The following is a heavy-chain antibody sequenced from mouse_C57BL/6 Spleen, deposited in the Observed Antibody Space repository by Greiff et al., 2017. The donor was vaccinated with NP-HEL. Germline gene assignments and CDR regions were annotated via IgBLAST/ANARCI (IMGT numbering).Heavy chain of an antibody. CDR2: INPYNGGT. CDR1: GYTFTDYY. CDR3: ARRELGYAMDY. V-gene: IGHV1-19*01. J-gene: IGHJ4*01. D-gene: IGHD4-1*01. Sequence: EVKLQESGPVLVKPGASVKMSCKASGYTFTDYYMNWVKQSHGKSLEWIGVINPYNGGTSYNQKFKGKATLTVDKSSSTAYMELNSLTSEDSAVYYCARRELGYAMDYWGQGTSVTVSS.